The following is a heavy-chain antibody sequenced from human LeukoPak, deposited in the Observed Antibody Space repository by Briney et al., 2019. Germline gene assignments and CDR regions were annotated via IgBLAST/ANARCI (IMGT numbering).Heavy chain of an antibody. J-gene: IGHJ4*02. D-gene: IGHD2-21*02. Sequence: GGSPRLSCAASGFTVSSNYMSWVRQAPGRGPEWVSVIYSGGSTYYADSVKGRFTISRDNSKNTLYLQMNSLRAEDTAVYYCAREPYCGGDCYSPFDYWGQGTLVTVSS. V-gene: IGHV3-53*01. CDR3: AREPYCGGDCYSPFDY. CDR1: GFTVSSNY. CDR2: IYSGGST.